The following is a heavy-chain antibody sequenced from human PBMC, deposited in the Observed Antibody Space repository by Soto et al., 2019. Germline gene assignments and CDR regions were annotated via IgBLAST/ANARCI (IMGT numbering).Heavy chain of an antibody. J-gene: IGHJ4*02. CDR1: GYAFTNYV. CDR2: INARNGIP. CDR3: ASLRLAH. V-gene: IGHV1-3*01. Sequence: ASVKLSCKASGYAFTNYVVHWVRQPPGQGLEWMGGINARNGIPRYSELFQDRITITRDTSASTAYLDMYNLRSEDTALYYCASLRLAHWGQGTLVTVSS.